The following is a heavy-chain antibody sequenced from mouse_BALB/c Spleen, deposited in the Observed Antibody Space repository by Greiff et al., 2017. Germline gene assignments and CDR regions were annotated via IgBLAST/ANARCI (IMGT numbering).Heavy chain of an antibody. Sequence: EVKLVESGGGLVKPGGSLKLSCAASGFTFSDYYMYWVRQTPEKRLEWVATISDGGSYTYYPDSVKGRFTISRDNAKNNLYLQMSSLKSEDTAMYYCVRGHYYGETYWGQGTLVTVSA. J-gene: IGHJ3*01. CDR1: GFTFSDYY. D-gene: IGHD1-2*01. V-gene: IGHV5-4*02. CDR2: ISDGGSYT. CDR3: VRGHYYGETY.